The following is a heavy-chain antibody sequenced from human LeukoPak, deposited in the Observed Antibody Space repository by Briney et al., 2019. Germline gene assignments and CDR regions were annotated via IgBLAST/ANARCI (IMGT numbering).Heavy chain of an antibody. CDR1: GFTFSSYA. Sequence: PGGSLRLSCAASGFTFSSYAMSWVRQAPGKGLEWVSAISGSGGSTYYADSVKGRFAISRDNSKNTLYLQMNSLRAEDTAVYYCAKDEAAAGREQAGTDWGQGTLVTVSS. D-gene: IGHD6-13*01. V-gene: IGHV3-23*01. CDR2: ISGSGGST. CDR3: AKDEAAAGREQAGTD. J-gene: IGHJ4*02.